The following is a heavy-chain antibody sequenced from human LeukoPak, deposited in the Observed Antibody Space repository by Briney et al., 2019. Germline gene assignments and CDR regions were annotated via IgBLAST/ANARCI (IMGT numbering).Heavy chain of an antibody. D-gene: IGHD6-19*01. CDR3: ARDGKREQWLVQGSYWFDP. CDR1: GFTFSSYS. Sequence: GGSLRLSCAASGFTFSSYSMNWVRQAPGKGLEWVSSISSSSSYIYYADSVKGRFTISRDNAKNSLYLQMNSLRAEDTAVYYCARDGKREQWLVQGSYWFDPWGQGTLVTVSS. CDR2: ISSSSSYI. V-gene: IGHV3-21*01. J-gene: IGHJ5*02.